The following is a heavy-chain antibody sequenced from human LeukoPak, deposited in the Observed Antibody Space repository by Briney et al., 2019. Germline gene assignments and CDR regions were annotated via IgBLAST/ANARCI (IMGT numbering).Heavy chain of an antibody. CDR2: INPNSGGT. J-gene: IGHJ4*02. CDR1: GYTFTGYY. V-gene: IGHV1-2*04. D-gene: IGHD3-10*01. Sequence: ASVKVSCKASGYTFTGYYMHWVRQAPGQGLEWMGWINPNSGGTNYAQKFQGWVTMTRNTSISTAYMELSSLRSEDTAVYYCASSWRGFYGSGSYAPHWGQGTLVTVSS. CDR3: ASSWRGFYGSGSYAPH.